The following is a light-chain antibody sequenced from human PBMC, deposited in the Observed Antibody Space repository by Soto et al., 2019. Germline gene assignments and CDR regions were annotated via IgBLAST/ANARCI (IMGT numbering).Light chain of an antibody. CDR3: HQYNNWPRT. CDR1: QSVSSN. Sequence: EVAVTQSPATLSVSPGERVTLSCRASQSVSSNLAWYQQKPGRAPRLLIYGASTRATGIPARFSGSGSGTEFTLTISSLQSEDFAVYYGHQYNNWPRTFGRGTKVEIK. V-gene: IGKV3-15*01. J-gene: IGKJ1*01. CDR2: GAS.